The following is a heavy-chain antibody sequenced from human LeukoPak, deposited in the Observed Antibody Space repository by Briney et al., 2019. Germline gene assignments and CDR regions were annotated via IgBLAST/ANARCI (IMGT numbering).Heavy chain of an antibody. Sequence: SVKVFCKASGGTFSSYAISGVRQAAGQGLEWMGGIIPIFGTANYAQKFQGRVTITTDESTSTAYMELSSLRSEDTAVYYCASGRWLQRTDYWGQGTLVTVSS. V-gene: IGHV1-69*05. D-gene: IGHD5-24*01. CDR3: ASGRWLQRTDY. CDR2: IIPIFGTA. CDR1: GGTFSSYA. J-gene: IGHJ4*02.